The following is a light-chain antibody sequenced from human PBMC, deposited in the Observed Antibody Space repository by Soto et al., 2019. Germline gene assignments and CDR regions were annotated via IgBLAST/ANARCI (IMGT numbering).Light chain of an antibody. CDR2: DVS. CDR1: TSDVGGYNY. V-gene: IGLV2-14*01. CDR3: SSYTSSRTLV. J-gene: IGLJ2*01. Sequence: QSVLTQHASVSGSPGQSIPISCTGTTSDVGGYNYVSWYQQHPVKVPQLMIYDVSNRPSGVSNRFPGSKSSNTASLTISGLQAEDEADYFCSSYTSSRTLVFGGGTKLTVL.